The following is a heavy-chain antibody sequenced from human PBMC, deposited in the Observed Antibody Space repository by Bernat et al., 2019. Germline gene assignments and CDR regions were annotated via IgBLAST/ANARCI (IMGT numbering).Heavy chain of an antibody. D-gene: IGHD4-17*01. CDR1: GFTFSSYG. V-gene: IGHV3-33*01. J-gene: IGHJ4*02. CDR3: ARDGSTTTLDY. Sequence: QVQLVESGGNVVQPGRSLRLSCAASGFTFSSYGMHWVPQAPGKGLEWVAAIWYDGSKKYYADSAKDRLTITRDESKNTLYLEMSSLRVDDTAVYYCARDGSTTTLDYWGQGTLVTVSS. CDR2: IWYDGSKK.